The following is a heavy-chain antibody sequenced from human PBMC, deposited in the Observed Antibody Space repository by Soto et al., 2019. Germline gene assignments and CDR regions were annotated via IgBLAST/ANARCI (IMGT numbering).Heavy chain of an antibody. CDR2: ISYDGSNK. J-gene: IGHJ6*03. CDR3: AKEGDQYDYGDYGGDYYYYMDV. D-gene: IGHD4-17*01. V-gene: IGHV3-30*18. CDR1: GFTFSSYG. Sequence: QVQLVESGGGVVQPGRSLRLSCAASGFTFSSYGMHWVRQAPGKGLEWVAVISYDGSNKYYADSVKGRFTISRDNSKNTLYLRMNSMRAEDTAVYYCAKEGDQYDYGDYGGDYYYYMDVWGKGTTLTVS.